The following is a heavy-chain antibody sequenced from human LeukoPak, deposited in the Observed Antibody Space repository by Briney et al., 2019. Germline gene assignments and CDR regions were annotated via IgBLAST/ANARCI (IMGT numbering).Heavy chain of an antibody. CDR2: ISSSSSYI. D-gene: IGHD3-10*01. CDR3: ARIGGSGSYSGHYFDH. Sequence: GGSLRLSCAASGITFSSYSMNWVRQAPGKGLEWVSSISSSSSYIYYADSLKGRFTISRDNAKNSLYLQMNSLRAEDTAVYYCARIGGSGSYSGHYFDHWGQGTLVTVSS. V-gene: IGHV3-21*06. CDR1: GITFSSYS. J-gene: IGHJ4*02.